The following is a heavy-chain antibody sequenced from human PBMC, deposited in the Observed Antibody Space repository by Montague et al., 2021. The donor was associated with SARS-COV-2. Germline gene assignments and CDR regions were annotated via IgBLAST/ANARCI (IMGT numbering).Heavy chain of an antibody. J-gene: IGHJ2*01. Sequence: TLSLTCTVSGGSISGDNSYWTWIRQHPGKGLEWIAYIYYTGSXYYXPSLQSRLRTSLDTSKDQFSLTLTSVTAADTAIYYCARNRGWGSRGAGYIDLWGRGTLVTVSS. D-gene: IGHD7-27*01. CDR2: IYYTGSX. CDR3: ARNRGWGSRGAGYIDL. CDR1: GGSISGDNSY. V-gene: IGHV4-31*03.